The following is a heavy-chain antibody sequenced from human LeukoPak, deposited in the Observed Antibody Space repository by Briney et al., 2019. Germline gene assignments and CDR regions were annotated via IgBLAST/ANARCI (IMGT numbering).Heavy chain of an antibody. J-gene: IGHJ5*02. Sequence: SQTLSLTCAISGDSVSSNSAAWNWIRQSPSRGLEWLGRTYYRSKWYNDYAVSVKSRITINPDTSKNQFSLQLNSVTPEDTAMYYCARVGSGTHLFQAYHNWFDPWGQGTLVTVSS. CDR3: ARVGSGTHLFQAYHNWFDP. D-gene: IGHD1-1*01. CDR1: GDSVSSNSAA. CDR2: TYYRSKWYN. V-gene: IGHV6-1*01.